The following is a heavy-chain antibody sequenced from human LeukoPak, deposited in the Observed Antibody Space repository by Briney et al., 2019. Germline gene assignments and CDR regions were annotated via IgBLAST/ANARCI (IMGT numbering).Heavy chain of an antibody. V-gene: IGHV4-38-2*01. J-gene: IGHJ4*02. CDR3: ARNLVRSSFDY. Sequence: SETLSLTCAVSSHSISSGYYWGWIRQPPGKGLEWIGSIYHSGSTYYNPSLKSRVTISVDTSKNQFSLKLSSVTAADTAVYYCARNLVRSSFDYWGQGTLVTVSS. CDR1: SHSISSGYY. CDR2: IYHSGST. D-gene: IGHD6-13*01.